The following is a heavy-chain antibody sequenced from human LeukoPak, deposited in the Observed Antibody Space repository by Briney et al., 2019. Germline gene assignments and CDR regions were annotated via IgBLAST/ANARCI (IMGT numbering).Heavy chain of an antibody. CDR3: ARDFYDILTGYSYDAFDI. Sequence: GGSLRLSCAASGFTFSSYSINWVRQAPGKRLEWVSSISSSSSYIYYADSVTGRFTISRDNAKNSLYLQMNSLRAEDTAVYYCARDFYDILTGYSYDAFDIWGQGTMVTVSS. D-gene: IGHD3-9*01. V-gene: IGHV3-21*01. J-gene: IGHJ3*02. CDR1: GFTFSSYS. CDR2: ISSSSSYI.